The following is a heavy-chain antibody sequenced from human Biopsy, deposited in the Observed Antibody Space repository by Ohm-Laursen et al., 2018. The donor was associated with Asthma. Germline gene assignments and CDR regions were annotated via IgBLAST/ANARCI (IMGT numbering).Heavy chain of an antibody. J-gene: IGHJ4*02. D-gene: IGHD3-22*01. CDR1: GGSFSNFA. CDR3: ARSYDTDSYPVLVLDY. CDR2: ILTKFDIT. Sequence: EASVKVSCKASGGSFSNFAFSWVRQAPGHGLEWMGTILTKFDITSYAEKFQGRVTITADKSTSTIYMELSRLRSEDTAVYYCARSYDTDSYPVLVLDYWGQGTLVTVSS. V-gene: IGHV1-69*04.